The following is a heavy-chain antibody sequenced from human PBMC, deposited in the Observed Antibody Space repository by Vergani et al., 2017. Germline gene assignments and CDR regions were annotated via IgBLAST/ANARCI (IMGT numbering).Heavy chain of an antibody. CDR2: ISPSGATV. Sequence: QLVESGGDLVKPGGSLRLSCAASGFTFSDHFVSWIRQAPGKGLEWLSHISPSGATVDFADSVKGRFTISRDNAKNSVYLQMRSLRVEDTAVYYCARVTFTNGVCTGRDFFDFWGQGTLVTVSS. CDR3: ARVTFTNGVCTGRDFFDF. V-gene: IGHV3-11*01. D-gene: IGHD2-8*01. CDR1: GFTFSDHF. J-gene: IGHJ4*02.